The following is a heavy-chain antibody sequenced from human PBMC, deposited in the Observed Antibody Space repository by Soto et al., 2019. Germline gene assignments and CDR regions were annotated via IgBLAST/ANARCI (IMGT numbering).Heavy chain of an antibody. D-gene: IGHD2-15*01. J-gene: IGHJ4*02. V-gene: IGHV4-30-2*01. Sequence: QLQLQESGSGLVKPSQTLSLTCAVSGGSISSGGYSWSWIRQPPGKGLEWIWYIYHSGSTYYNPSLKSRVTISVDRSKNQFSLKLSSVTAADTAVYYCARAPKLIYCSGGSCFGPFDYWGQGTLVTVSS. CDR3: ARAPKLIYCSGGSCFGPFDY. CDR2: IYHSGST. CDR1: GGSISSGGYS.